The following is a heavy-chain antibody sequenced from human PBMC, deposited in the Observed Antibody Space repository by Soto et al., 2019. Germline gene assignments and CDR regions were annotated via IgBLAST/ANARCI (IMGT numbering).Heavy chain of an antibody. Sequence: EVQLVESRGGLVQPGRSLRLSCAASGFTFDDYAMHWVRQAPGKGLEWVSGISWNSGRIGYADSVKGRFTISRDNAKNSLFLQMSSLRVEDTALYYCVKDSAGSCCTFYLDYWGQGALVTVSS. D-gene: IGHD1-1*01. V-gene: IGHV3-9*01. CDR1: GFTFDDYA. CDR2: ISWNSGRI. J-gene: IGHJ4*02. CDR3: VKDSAGSCCTFYLDY.